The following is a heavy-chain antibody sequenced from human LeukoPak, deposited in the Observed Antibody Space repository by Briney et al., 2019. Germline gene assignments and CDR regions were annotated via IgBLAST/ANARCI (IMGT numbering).Heavy chain of an antibody. D-gene: IGHD6-19*01. J-gene: IGHJ4*02. CDR3: VRGGAVAGSFDY. Sequence: SETLSLTCTVSGGSISSYHRSWIRQPAGKGLEWIGRIYTSGSTNYNPSLKSRATVSLDKSKNQFSLRLSSVTAADTAVYYCVRGGAVAGSFDYWGQGTLVTVSS. CDR2: IYTSGST. CDR1: GGSISSYH. V-gene: IGHV4-4*07.